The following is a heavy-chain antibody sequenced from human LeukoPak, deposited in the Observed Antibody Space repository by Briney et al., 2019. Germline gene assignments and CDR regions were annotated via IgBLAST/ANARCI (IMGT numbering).Heavy chain of an antibody. J-gene: IGHJ4*02. V-gene: IGHV3-21*01. Sequence: GGSLRLSCAASGFTFSSYSMNWVRQAPGKGLERVSSISSSSSYIYYADSVKGRFTISRDNAKNSLYLQMNSLRAEDTAVYYCAREGQIADYYDSSGYFDYWGQGTLVTVSS. CDR3: AREGQIADYYDSSGYFDY. CDR2: ISSSSSYI. D-gene: IGHD3-22*01. CDR1: GFTFSSYS.